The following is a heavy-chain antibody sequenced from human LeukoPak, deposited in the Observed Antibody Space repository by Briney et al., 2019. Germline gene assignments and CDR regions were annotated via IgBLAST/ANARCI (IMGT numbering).Heavy chain of an antibody. CDR1: GFTFSSYA. J-gene: IGHJ6*03. Sequence: PGGSLRLSCAASGFTFSSYAMSWVRQAPGKGLEWVSVISGSGGSTYYADSVKGRFTISRDNSKNTLYLQMNSLRAEDTAVYYCAKGVTMVRGDYYYMDVWGKGTTVTVSS. V-gene: IGHV3-23*01. D-gene: IGHD3-10*01. CDR2: ISGSGGST. CDR3: AKGVTMVRGDYYYMDV.